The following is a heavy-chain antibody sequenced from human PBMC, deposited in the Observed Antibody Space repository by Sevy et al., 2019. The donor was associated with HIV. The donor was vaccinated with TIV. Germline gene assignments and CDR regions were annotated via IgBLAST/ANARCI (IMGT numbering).Heavy chain of an antibody. CDR3: ARGLKEYTSSPAY. CDR2: IYISGST. Sequence: SETLSLTCTVSGGSISSGSYYWNWIRQPAGTGLEWIGRIYISGSTHYNPSLKSRVTMSVDTSKNQFSLKLTSVTAADTAVYYCARGLKEYTSSPAYWGQGTLVTVSS. CDR1: GGSISSGSYY. D-gene: IGHD6-6*01. J-gene: IGHJ4*02. V-gene: IGHV4-61*02.